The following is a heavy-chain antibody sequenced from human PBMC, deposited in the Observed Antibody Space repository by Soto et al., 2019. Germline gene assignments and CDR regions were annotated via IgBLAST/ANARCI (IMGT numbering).Heavy chain of an antibody. D-gene: IGHD3-3*01. V-gene: IGHV3-23*01. J-gene: IGHJ6*02. CDR3: AKNGDFWSWGMDV. CDR1: GFTFSTYA. CDR2: ISSSGDAT. Sequence: GGSLRLSCAASGFTFSTYAMTWVRQAPGKGLEWVSIISSSGDATYYLDSVKGRFTISRDNSRNTLHLQMNSLRAGDAAVYFCAKNGDFWSWGMDVWGQGTTVTVSS.